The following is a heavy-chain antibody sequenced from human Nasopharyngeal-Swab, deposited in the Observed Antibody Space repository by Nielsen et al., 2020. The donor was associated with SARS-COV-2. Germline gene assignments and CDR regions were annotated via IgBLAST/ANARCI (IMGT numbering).Heavy chain of an antibody. J-gene: IGHJ5*02. CDR2: IYYSGST. CDR1: GGSFDAYY. Sequence: GSLRLSCTVSGGSFDAYYWTWLRQRPGKGLEWIGYIYYSGSTNYKSSLKSQVTISVDTSKNQFSLSLRSVTAADTAVYYCARGNGYCSGGSCFHWFDPWGQGTLVTVSS. V-gene: IGHV4-59*01. CDR3: ARGNGYCSGGSCFHWFDP. D-gene: IGHD2-15*01.